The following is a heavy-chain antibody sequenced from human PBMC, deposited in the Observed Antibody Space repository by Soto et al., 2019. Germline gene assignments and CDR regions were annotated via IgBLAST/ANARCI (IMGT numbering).Heavy chain of an antibody. Sequence: SETLSLTCTVSGGSISSYYWSWIRQPPGKGLEWIGYIYYSGSTNYNPSLKSRVTISVDTSKNQFSLKLSSVTAADTAVYYCARGPTTGGYYYGMDVWGQGTTVTVSS. CDR2: IYYSGST. CDR1: GGSISSYY. V-gene: IGHV4-59*01. D-gene: IGHD1-1*01. J-gene: IGHJ6*02. CDR3: ARGPTTGGYYYGMDV.